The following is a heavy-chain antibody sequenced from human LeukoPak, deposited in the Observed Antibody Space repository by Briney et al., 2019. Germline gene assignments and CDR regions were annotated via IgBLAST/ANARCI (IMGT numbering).Heavy chain of an antibody. Sequence: SETLSLTCTVSGGSISSSSYYWGWIRQPPGKGLEWIGSIYYSGSTYYNPSLKSRVTISVDTSKNQFSLKLSSVTAADTAVYYCARAQKILTGYYFQAKSSSYFDYWGQGTLVTVSS. J-gene: IGHJ4*02. CDR3: ARAQKILTGYYFQAKSSSYFDY. D-gene: IGHD3-9*01. CDR1: GGSISSSSYY. V-gene: IGHV4-39*07. CDR2: IYYSGST.